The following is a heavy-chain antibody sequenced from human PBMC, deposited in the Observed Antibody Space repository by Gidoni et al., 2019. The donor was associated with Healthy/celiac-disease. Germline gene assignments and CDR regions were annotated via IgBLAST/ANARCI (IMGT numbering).Heavy chain of an antibody. CDR3: AKEKDTAMVLDI. Sequence: QVQLVESGGGVVQPGRSLRLSCAASGFPFSSYGMHWVRQAPGKGLEWVAVISYDGSNKYYADSVKGRFTISRDNSKNTLYLQMNSLRAEDTAVYYCAKEKDTAMVLDIWGQGTMVTVSS. D-gene: IGHD5-18*01. CDR1: GFPFSSYG. V-gene: IGHV3-30*18. CDR2: ISYDGSNK. J-gene: IGHJ3*02.